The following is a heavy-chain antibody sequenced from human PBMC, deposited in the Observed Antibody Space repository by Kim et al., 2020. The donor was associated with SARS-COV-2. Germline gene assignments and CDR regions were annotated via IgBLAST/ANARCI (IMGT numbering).Heavy chain of an antibody. Sequence: GGSLRLSCAASGFTFSSYSMNWVRQAPGKGLEWVSYISSSSSTIYYADSVKGRFTISRDNAKNSLYLQMNSLRDEDTAVYYCARERRIVVPDTGDYYYGMDVWGQGTTVTVSS. CDR2: ISSSSSTI. CDR1: GFTFSSYS. J-gene: IGHJ6*02. D-gene: IGHD3-22*01. V-gene: IGHV3-48*02. CDR3: ARERRIVVPDTGDYYYGMDV.